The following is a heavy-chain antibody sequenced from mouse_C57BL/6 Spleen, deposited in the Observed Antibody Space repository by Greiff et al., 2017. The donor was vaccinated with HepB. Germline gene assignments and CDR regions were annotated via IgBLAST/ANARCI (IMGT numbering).Heavy chain of an antibody. Sequence: EVKLVESGEGLVKPGGSLKLSCAASGFTFSSYAMSWVRQTPEKRLEWVAYISSGGDYIYYADTVKGRFTISRDNARNTLYLQMSSLKSEDTAMYYCTRDDYDGGYYFDYWGQGTTLTVSS. V-gene: IGHV5-9-1*02. J-gene: IGHJ2*01. CDR2: ISSGGDYI. CDR3: TRDDYDGGYYFDY. CDR1: GFTFSSYA. D-gene: IGHD2-4*01.